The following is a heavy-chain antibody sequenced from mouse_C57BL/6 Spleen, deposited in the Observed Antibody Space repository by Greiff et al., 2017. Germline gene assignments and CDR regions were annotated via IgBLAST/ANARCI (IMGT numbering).Heavy chain of an antibody. V-gene: IGHV5-4*01. CDR2: ISDGGSYT. D-gene: IGHD1-1*01. Sequence: EVQGVESGGGLVKPGGSLKLSCAASGFTFSSYAMSWVRQTPEKRLEWVATISDGGSYTYYPDNVKGRFTISRDNAKNNLYLQMSHLKSEDTAMYYCAREPFLITTVVHWYFDVWGTGTTVTVSS. CDR1: GFTFSSYA. CDR3: AREPFLITTVVHWYFDV. J-gene: IGHJ1*03.